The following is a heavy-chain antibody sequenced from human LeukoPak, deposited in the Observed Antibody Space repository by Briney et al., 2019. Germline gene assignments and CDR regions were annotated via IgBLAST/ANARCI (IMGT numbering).Heavy chain of an antibody. CDR3: AKLRWPEGDRSSFDF. V-gene: IGHV5-51*01. D-gene: IGHD4-23*01. Sequence: GESLQISCKGSGYSFTTYWIGWVRQMPGKGLEWMGIIYPSDSDTKYSPSFQGQVTISADKSINTAYLQWASLKASDTAMYYCAKLRWPEGDRSSFDFWGQGTLVTVSS. CDR1: GYSFTTYW. J-gene: IGHJ4*02. CDR2: IYPSDSDT.